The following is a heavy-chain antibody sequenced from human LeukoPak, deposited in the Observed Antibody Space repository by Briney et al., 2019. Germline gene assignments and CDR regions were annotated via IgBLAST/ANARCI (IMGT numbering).Heavy chain of an antibody. Sequence: GGSLRLSCAASGFTFSRYSMNWVRQAPGKGLEWVADISNTSGNIYYAHPVKGRFTISRENAKNSLYVQKNSLRFEDTALYYCSRRAPSHDFDDWGQGTLVTVSS. J-gene: IGHJ4*02. CDR3: SRRAPSHDFDD. CDR1: GFTFSRYS. CDR2: ISNTSGNI. V-gene: IGHV3-21*01.